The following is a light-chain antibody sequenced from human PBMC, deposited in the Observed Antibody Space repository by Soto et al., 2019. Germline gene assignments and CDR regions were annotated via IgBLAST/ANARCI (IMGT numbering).Light chain of an antibody. CDR3: SSYTSSSTPHYV. V-gene: IGLV2-14*01. CDR2: DVS. J-gene: IGLJ1*01. Sequence: QSALTQSASVSGSPGQSITISCTGTSSDVGGYNYVSWYQQHPGKAPKLMIYDVSNRPSGVSNRFSGSKSGNTASLTISGLQAEDEADYYCSSYTSSSTPHYVFGTGTKLTVL. CDR1: SSDVGGYNY.